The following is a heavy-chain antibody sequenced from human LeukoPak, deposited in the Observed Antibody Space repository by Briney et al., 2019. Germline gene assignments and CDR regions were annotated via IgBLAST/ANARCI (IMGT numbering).Heavy chain of an antibody. CDR1: GFTFSSYA. D-gene: IGHD6-13*01. V-gene: IGHV3-30-3*01. CDR2: ISYDGSNK. Sequence: GRSLRLSCAASGFTFSSYAMHWVRQAPGKGLEWVAVISYDGSNKYYADSVKGRFTISRDNSKNTLYLQMTSLTAEDTAIYYCANSIAAARGYYFDYWGQGTLVTVSS. CDR3: ANSIAAARGYYFDY. J-gene: IGHJ4*02.